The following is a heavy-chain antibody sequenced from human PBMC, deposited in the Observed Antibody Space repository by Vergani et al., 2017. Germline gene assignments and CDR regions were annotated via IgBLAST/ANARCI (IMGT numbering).Heavy chain of an antibody. J-gene: IGHJ4*02. CDR1: GGSISSSSYY. CDR3: ARTESFSLRYFHWAL. D-gene: IGHD3-9*01. Sequence: QLQLHESGPGLVKPWETLSLTCTVSGGSISSSSYYWGWIRQPPGNGLEWIGNIYHSGGAYYNPSLKCRGTISVDTSKNQFSLEVTSVTAADTAIYFCARTESFSLRYFHWALWGQGTLVTVSS. V-gene: IGHV4-39*01. CDR2: IYHSGGA.